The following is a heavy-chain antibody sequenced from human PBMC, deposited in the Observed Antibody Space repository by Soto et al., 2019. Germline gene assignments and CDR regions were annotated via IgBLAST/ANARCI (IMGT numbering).Heavy chain of an antibody. J-gene: IGHJ4*02. CDR2: LYYSVGS. Sequence: SETLSLTCTVSGGSITSSKYFWPWIRQPPGKWLQFFVTLYYSVGSYSDPYPTSPPSMPVDTSKNQFSLTMKSVTAADTGVYYCASHPLNWSEADSWEQGVMVTVSS. V-gene: IGHV4-39*01. D-gene: IGHD1-1*01. CDR1: GGSITSSKYF. CDR3: ASHPLNWSEADS.